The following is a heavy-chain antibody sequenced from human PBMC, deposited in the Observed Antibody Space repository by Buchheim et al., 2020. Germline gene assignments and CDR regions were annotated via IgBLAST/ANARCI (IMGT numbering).Heavy chain of an antibody. J-gene: IGHJ6*02. Sequence: QVQLVESGGGVVQPGRSLRLSCAASGFTFSSYGMHWVRQAPGKGLEWVAVISYDGSNKYYADSVKGRFTTSRDNSKNTLYLQMNSLRAEDTAVYYCAKEIAVAGSYYYGMDVWGQGTT. CDR2: ISYDGSNK. CDR1: GFTFSSYG. V-gene: IGHV3-30*18. D-gene: IGHD6-19*01. CDR3: AKEIAVAGSYYYGMDV.